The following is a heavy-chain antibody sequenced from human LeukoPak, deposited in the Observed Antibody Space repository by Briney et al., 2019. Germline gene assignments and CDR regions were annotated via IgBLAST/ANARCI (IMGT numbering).Heavy chain of an antibody. Sequence: GGSLRLSCAASGFTFDTYGMHWVRQAPGKGLQWVAFIQSDGSNKYYADSVKGRFTISRDNSKNTLYLQMNSLRAEDTAVYYCAKDSSGHQSFRLAVPDYWGQGTLVTVSS. CDR3: AKDSSGHQSFRLAVPDY. V-gene: IGHV3-30*02. J-gene: IGHJ4*02. CDR1: GFTFDTYG. D-gene: IGHD6-19*01. CDR2: IQSDGSNK.